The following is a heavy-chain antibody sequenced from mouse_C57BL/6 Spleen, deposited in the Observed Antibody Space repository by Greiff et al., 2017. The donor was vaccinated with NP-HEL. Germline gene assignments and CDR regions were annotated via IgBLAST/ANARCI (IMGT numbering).Heavy chain of an antibody. Sequence: EVQLVESGGGLVQPGGSLSLSCAASGFTFTDYYMSWVRQPPGKALEWLGFIRNKAIGYTTEYSASVKGRFTISSDNSQSILYLQMNALRAEDSATYYCARYNYRYFDYWGQGTTLTVSS. CDR1: GFTFTDYY. V-gene: IGHV7-3*01. CDR3: ARYNYRYFDY. CDR2: IRNKAIGYTT. J-gene: IGHJ2*01. D-gene: IGHD2-14*01.